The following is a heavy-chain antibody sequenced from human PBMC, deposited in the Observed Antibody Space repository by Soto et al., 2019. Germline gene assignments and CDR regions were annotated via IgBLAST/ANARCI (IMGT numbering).Heavy chain of an antibody. D-gene: IGHD2-2*01. CDR3: ARGPGWFVVVPAANYWFDP. CDR2: INHSGST. Sequence: SETLSLTCAVYGGSFSGYYWSWIRQPPGKGLEWIGEINHSGSTNYNPSLKSRVTISVDTSKNQFSLKLSSVTAADTAVYYCARGPGWFVVVPAANYWFDPWGQGTLVTVSS. V-gene: IGHV4-34*01. J-gene: IGHJ5*02. CDR1: GGSFSGYY.